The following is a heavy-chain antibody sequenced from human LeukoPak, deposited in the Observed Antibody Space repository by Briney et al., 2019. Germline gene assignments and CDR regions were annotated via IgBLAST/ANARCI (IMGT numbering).Heavy chain of an antibody. J-gene: IGHJ2*01. CDR2: ISGSGGST. CDR3: AKDQLVTSNWYFDL. D-gene: IGHD4-23*01. Sequence: GGSLRLSCAASEFTFSSYAMSWVRQAPGKGLEWVSAISGSGGSTYYADSVKGRFTISRDNSKNTLYLQMNSLRAEDTAVYYCAKDQLVTSNWYFDLWGRGTLVTVPS. V-gene: IGHV3-23*01. CDR1: EFTFSSYA.